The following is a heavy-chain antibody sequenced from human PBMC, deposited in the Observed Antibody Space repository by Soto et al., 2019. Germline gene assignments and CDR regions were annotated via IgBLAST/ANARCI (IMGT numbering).Heavy chain of an antibody. V-gene: IGHV4-39*01. CDR3: ARLAPAIYCSGGSCYSDY. D-gene: IGHD2-15*01. CDR2: IYYSGST. Sequence: SETLSLTCTVSGGSISSSSYYWGWIRQPPGKGLEWIGSIYYSGSTYYNPSLKSRVTISVDTSKNQFSLKLSSVTAADTAVYYCARLAPAIYCSGGSCYSDYWGQGTLVTVSS. J-gene: IGHJ4*02. CDR1: GGSISSSSYY.